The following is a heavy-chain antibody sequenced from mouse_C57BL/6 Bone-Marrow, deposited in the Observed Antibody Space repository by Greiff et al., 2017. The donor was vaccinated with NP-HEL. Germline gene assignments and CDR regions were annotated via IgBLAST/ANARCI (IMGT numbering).Heavy chain of an antibody. J-gene: IGHJ2*01. D-gene: IGHD1-1*01. CDR2: IDPENGDT. CDR3: TTHDGSSLDY. CDR1: GFNIKDDY. V-gene: IGHV14-4*01. Sequence: VQLQQSGAELVRPGASVKLSCTASGFNIKDDYMHWVKQRPEQSLEWIGWIDPENGDTEYASKFQGKATITADTSSNTAYLQLSSLTSEDTAVYYCTTHDGSSLDYWGQGTTLTVSS.